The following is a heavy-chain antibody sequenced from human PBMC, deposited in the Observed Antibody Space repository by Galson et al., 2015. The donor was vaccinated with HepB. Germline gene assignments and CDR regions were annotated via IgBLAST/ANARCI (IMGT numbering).Heavy chain of an antibody. J-gene: IGHJ4*02. Sequence: SLRLSCAPSGFTVSSSYMSWVRQAPGKGLEWVSVIYSGGSTYYANSVKGRFTISRDNSKNPLYLQMNSLRAEDTAVYYCARDYYGSGSYLYWGQGTLVTVSS. CDR1: GFTVSSSY. CDR3: ARDYYGSGSYLY. V-gene: IGHV3-53*01. CDR2: IYSGGST. D-gene: IGHD3-10*01.